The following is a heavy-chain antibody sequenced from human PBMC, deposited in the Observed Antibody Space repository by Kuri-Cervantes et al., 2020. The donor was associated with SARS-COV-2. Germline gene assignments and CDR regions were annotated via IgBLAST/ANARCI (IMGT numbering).Heavy chain of an antibody. CDR2: INAGNGNT. J-gene: IGHJ6*02. CDR3: ARDGTDYYYGMDV. CDR1: GYTFASYA. V-gene: IGHV1-3*01. Sequence: ASVKVSCKASGYTFASYAMHWVRQALGQRLEWMGWINAGNGNTKYSQKFQGRVTITRDTSASTAYMELSSLRSEDTAVYYCARDGTDYYYGMDVWGQGTTVTVSS. D-gene: IGHD1-26*01.